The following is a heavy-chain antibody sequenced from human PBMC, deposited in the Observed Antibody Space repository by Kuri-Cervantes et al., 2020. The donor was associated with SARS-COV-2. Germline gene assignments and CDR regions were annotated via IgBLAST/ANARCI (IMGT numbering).Heavy chain of an antibody. J-gene: IGHJ4*02. V-gene: IGHV4-59*11. Sequence: SETLSLTCTVSGGSISSHYWSWIRQPPGKGLEWIGYIYYSGSTNYNPSLKSRVTISVDTSKNQFSPKLSSVTAADTAVYYCARVSYDILTGYYLSPTFDYWGQGTLVTVSS. CDR2: IYYSGST. CDR1: GGSISSHY. D-gene: IGHD3-9*01. CDR3: ARVSYDILTGYYLSPTFDY.